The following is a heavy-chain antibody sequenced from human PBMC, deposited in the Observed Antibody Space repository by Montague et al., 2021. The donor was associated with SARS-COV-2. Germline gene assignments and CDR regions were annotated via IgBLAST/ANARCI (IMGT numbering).Heavy chain of an antibody. CDR2: ISWDGGST. D-gene: IGHD3-3*01. V-gene: IGHV3-43D*03. J-gene: IGHJ4*02. Sequence: SRRLSWSASGFTFDDYAMHWVRQAPGKGLEWVSLISWDGGSTYYADSVKGRFTISRDNSKNSLYLQMNSLRAEDTALYYCAKTDFWSGYYFDYWGQGTLVTVSS. CDR3: AKTDFWSGYYFDY. CDR1: GFTFDDYA.